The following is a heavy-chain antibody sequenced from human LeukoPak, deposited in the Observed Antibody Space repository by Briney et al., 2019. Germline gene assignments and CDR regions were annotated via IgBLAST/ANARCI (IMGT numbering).Heavy chain of an antibody. J-gene: IGHJ3*01. Sequence: ASVKVSCKASGYTFTGYYMHWVRQAPGQGREWMGWINPNSGGTNYAQKFQGRVTMTRDTSISTAYMELSRLRSDDTAVYYCARDDYYDSSGYGAPGAFDLWGQGTMVTVSS. V-gene: IGHV1-2*02. CDR2: INPNSGGT. CDR1: GYTFTGYY. CDR3: ARDDYYDSSGYGAPGAFDL. D-gene: IGHD3-22*01.